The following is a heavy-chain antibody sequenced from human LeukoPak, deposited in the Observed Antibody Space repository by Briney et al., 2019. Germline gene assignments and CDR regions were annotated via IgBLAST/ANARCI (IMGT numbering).Heavy chain of an antibody. J-gene: IGHJ3*02. V-gene: IGHV1-2*02. Sequence: GASVKVSCKASGYTFTGYYMHWVRQAPGQGLEWMGWINPNSGGTNYAQKFQGRVTMTRDTSISTAYLQWSSLKASDTAMYYCARVDTAMVLDAFDIWGQGTMVTVSS. D-gene: IGHD5-18*01. CDR1: GYTFTGYY. CDR3: ARVDTAMVLDAFDI. CDR2: INPNSGGT.